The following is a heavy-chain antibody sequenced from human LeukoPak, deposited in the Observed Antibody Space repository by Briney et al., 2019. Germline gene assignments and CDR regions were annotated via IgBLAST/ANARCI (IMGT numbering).Heavy chain of an antibody. Sequence: SETLSLTCTVSAYSISSAYYWGWIRQPPGKGLEWIGSIYHSGSTYYNPSLKSRVTISVDTSKNQFSLRLTSVTAADTAVYYCARLSGIAAANYYFDYWGQGTLVTVSS. J-gene: IGHJ4*02. D-gene: IGHD6-13*01. CDR2: IYHSGST. V-gene: IGHV4-38-2*02. CDR3: ARLSGIAAANYYFDY. CDR1: AYSISSAYY.